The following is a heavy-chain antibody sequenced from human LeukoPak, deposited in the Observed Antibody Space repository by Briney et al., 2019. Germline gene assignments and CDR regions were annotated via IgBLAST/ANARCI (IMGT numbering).Heavy chain of an antibody. CDR3: AGTYYYDSSGYYP. J-gene: IGHJ5*02. CDR1: GYSISSGYY. CDR2: IYHSGST. V-gene: IGHV4-38-2*01. Sequence: SETLSLTCAVSGYSISSGYYWGWIRQPPGKGLEWIGSIYHSGSTYYSPSLKSRVTISVDTSKNQFSLKLSSVTAAGTAVYYCAGTYYYDSSGYYPLGQGTLVTVSS. D-gene: IGHD3-22*01.